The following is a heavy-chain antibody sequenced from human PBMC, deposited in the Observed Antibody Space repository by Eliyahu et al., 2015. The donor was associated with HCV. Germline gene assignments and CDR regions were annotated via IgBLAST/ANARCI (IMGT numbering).Heavy chain of an antibody. V-gene: IGHV4-59*01. J-gene: IGHJ5*02. D-gene: IGHD6-19*01. Sequence: QVQLQESGPGLVKPSETLSLTCXVXGGSITTYYWXWIRQPPGKGLEWIGYIHXSGSTNYNPSLKSRVTISVDTSKNQFSLNLTSVTAADTAVYYCASGGGGIAVAGTGGWFDPWGQGTLVTVSS. CDR3: ASGGGGIAVAGTGGWFDP. CDR2: IHXSGST. CDR1: GGSITTYY.